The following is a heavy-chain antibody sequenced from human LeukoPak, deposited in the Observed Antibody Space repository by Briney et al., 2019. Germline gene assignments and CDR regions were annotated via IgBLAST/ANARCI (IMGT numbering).Heavy chain of an antibody. V-gene: IGHV1-69*13. CDR1: GGTFSSYA. CDR2: TIPIFGTA. D-gene: IGHD6-6*01. CDR3: ARDVDSSSSEIRIKYYYYGMDV. Sequence: SVKVSCKASGGTFSSYAISWVRQAPGQGLEWMGGTIPIFGTANYAQKFQGRVTITADESTSTAYMELSSLRSEDTAVYYCARDVDSSSSEIRIKYYYYGMDVWGQGTTVTVSS. J-gene: IGHJ6*02.